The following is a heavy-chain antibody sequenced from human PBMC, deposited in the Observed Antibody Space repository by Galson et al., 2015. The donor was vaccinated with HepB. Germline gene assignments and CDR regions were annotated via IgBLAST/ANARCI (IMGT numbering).Heavy chain of an antibody. CDR1: GDSVSSNSAA. J-gene: IGHJ3*02. CDR3: ARGRRVLGDYRTRPDAFDI. D-gene: IGHD4-17*01. Sequence: CAISGDSVSSNSAAWNWIRQSPSRGLEWLGRTYYRSKWFNDYAVSVKSRITINPDTSENQFSLQLNSVTAADTAVYYCARGRRVLGDYRTRPDAFDIWGQGTMVTVSS. CDR2: TYYRSKWFN. V-gene: IGHV6-1*01.